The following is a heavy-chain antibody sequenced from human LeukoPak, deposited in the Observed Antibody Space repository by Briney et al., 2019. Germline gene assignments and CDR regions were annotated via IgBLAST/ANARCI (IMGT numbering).Heavy chain of an antibody. J-gene: IGHJ3*02. CDR2: MNPNSGNT. D-gene: IGHD1-26*01. Sequence: ASVKVSCKASGYTFTSYDINWVRQATGQGLEWMGWMNPNSGNTGYAQKFQGRVTMTEDTSTDTAYMELSSLRSEDTAVYYCATGRYSGSYFSHDAFDIWGQGTMVTVSS. CDR1: GYTFTSYD. V-gene: IGHV1-8*02. CDR3: ATGRYSGSYFSHDAFDI.